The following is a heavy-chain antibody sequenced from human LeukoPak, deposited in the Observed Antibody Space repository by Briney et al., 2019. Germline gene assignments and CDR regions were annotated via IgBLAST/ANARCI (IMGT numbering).Heavy chain of an antibody. CDR1: GYTFTSYG. Sequence: GASVTVSCKASGYTFTSYGISWVRQAPGQGLEWMGWMNPNSGNTGYAQKFQGRVTFSRNTSITTAYMELSSLRSEDTAVYYCARAIRADRRGSWFDPWGQGTLVTVSS. CDR2: MNPNSGNT. D-gene: IGHD6-6*01. V-gene: IGHV1-8*03. J-gene: IGHJ5*02. CDR3: ARAIRADRRGSWFDP.